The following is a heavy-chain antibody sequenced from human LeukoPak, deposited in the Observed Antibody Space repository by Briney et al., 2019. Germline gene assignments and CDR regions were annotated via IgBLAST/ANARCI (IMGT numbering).Heavy chain of an antibody. V-gene: IGHV4-59*01. D-gene: IGHD3-10*01. J-gene: IGHJ4*02. Sequence: SETLSLTCAVSGGSISSYYWSWIRQPPGKGLEWIGYIYYSGNSNYNPSLQSRVTISVDTSKNQFSLKLNSVTAADTAVYYCARDRGPFGYWGQGTLVTVSS. CDR3: ARDRGPFGY. CDR1: GGSISSYY. CDR2: IYYSGNS.